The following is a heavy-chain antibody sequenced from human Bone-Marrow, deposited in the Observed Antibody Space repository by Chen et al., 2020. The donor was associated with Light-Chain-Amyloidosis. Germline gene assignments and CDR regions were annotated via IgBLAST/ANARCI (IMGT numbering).Heavy chain of an antibody. CDR3: ARRRDGYNFDY. J-gene: IGHJ4*02. Sequence: EVQLEQSGPEVKKPGESLKISCKGSGYTFPNYWIGWERQMPGKGLEWMGVIYPDDSDARYSPSFEGQVTISADESITTAYLQWRSLKASDTAMYYCARRRDGYNFDYWGQGTLVTVSS. V-gene: IGHV5-51*01. CDR1: GYTFPNYW. CDR2: IYPDDSDA. D-gene: IGHD5-12*01.